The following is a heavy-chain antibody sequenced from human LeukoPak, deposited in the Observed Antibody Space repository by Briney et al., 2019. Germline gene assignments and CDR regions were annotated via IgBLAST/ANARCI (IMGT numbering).Heavy chain of an antibody. V-gene: IGHV1-18*01. Sequence: ASVKVSCTTSGYPFNNFGVNWVRPAPGQGLEWMGWISGHNGDTRYAQRFQGRVTLTTDTSASTAYMELWSLTSDDTAVYYCARGSGHIVVVSALPDFWGQGTLVTVSS. CDR1: GYPFNNFG. CDR2: ISGHNGDT. CDR3: ARGSGHIVVVSALPDF. J-gene: IGHJ4*02. D-gene: IGHD2-21*01.